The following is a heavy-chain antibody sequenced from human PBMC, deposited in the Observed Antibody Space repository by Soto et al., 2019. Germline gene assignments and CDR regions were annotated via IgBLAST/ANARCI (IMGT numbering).Heavy chain of an antibody. J-gene: IGHJ3*02. CDR3: ARGASYVNDAFDI. CDR1: GFTFSSYS. V-gene: IGHV3-21*01. Sequence: GGSLRLSCAASGFTFSSYSMNWVRQAPGKGLEWVSSISISSIYIYYADSVKGRFTISRDNAKNSLYLQMNSLRAEDTAVYYCARGASYVNDAFDIWGQGTMVTVSS. CDR2: ISISSIYI. D-gene: IGHD3-16*01.